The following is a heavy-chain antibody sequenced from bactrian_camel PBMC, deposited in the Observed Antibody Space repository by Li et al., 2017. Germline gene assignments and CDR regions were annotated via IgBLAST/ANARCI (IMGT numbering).Heavy chain of an antibody. CDR2: VDSDGST. D-gene: IGHD1*01. CDR3: AARSVGWCPLFEHWLGKRAYTPGGYFAN. CDR1: GYTDITGSDYYC. Sequence: HVQLVESGGGSVQAGGSLRLSCAVSGYTDITGSDYYCMGWFRQTPGKEREGVAVVDSDGSTDYAGSVQGRFTVSEDKDKKTMYLQVNDLKPEDAAKYYCAARSVGWCPLFEHWLGKRAYTPGGYFANWGQGTQVTVS. J-gene: IGHJ6*01. V-gene: IGHV3S9*01.